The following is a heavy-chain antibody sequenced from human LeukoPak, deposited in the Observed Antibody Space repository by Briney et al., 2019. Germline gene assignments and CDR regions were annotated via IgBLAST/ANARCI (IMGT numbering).Heavy chain of an antibody. V-gene: IGHV3-9*01. CDR2: TSWNSGSI. CDR1: GFTFDDYA. Sequence: GGSLRLSCAASGFTFDDYAMHWVRQAPGKGLEWVSGTSWNSGSIGYADSVKGRFTISRDNAKNSLYLQMNSLRAEDTALYYCAKDMGHYDILTGYYGPGDDYYGMDVWGQGTTVTVSS. CDR3: AKDMGHYDILTGYYGPGDDYYGMDV. D-gene: IGHD3-9*01. J-gene: IGHJ6*02.